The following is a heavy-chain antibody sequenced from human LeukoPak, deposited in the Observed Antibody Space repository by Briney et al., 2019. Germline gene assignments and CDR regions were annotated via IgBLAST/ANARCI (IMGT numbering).Heavy chain of an antibody. Sequence: PGRSLRLSCAASGFTFSSYGMHWVRQAPGKGLEWVAVIWYDGSDKYYADSVKGRFTISRDNSKNALYLQMNSLRAEDTSVYYCATDQGIYWGQGTLVTVSS. CDR3: ATDQGIY. CDR1: GFTFSSYG. CDR2: IWYDGSDK. V-gene: IGHV3-33*01. J-gene: IGHJ4*02.